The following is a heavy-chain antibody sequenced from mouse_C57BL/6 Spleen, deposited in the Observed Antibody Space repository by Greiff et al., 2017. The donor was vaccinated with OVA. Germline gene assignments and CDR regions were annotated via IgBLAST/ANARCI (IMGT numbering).Heavy chain of an antibody. CDR2: INPNYGNT. CDR3: ASSGYDYDSPFAY. CDR1: GYSFTDYH. J-gene: IGHJ3*01. Sequence: VQLKQSGPELVKPGASVKISCKASGYSFTDYHMNWVKQSNGKSLEWIGGINPNYGNTSYNQKFKGKATLTVDKSSSTPYMQLNSLTSEDSAVYYCASSGYDYDSPFAYWGQGTLVTVSA. V-gene: IGHV1-39*01. D-gene: IGHD2-4*01.